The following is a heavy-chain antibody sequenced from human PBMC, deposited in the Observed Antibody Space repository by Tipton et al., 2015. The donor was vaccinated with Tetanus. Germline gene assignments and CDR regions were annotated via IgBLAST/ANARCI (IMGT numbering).Heavy chain of an antibody. V-gene: IGHV4-30-4*08. Sequence: TLSLTCAVSGGSITSDNHYWSWIRQPPGKGLEWIDYIYYSGNSDYNPSLKSRVTLSVDTSNNQSSLKLNSVTAADTAVYYCARLASYSNHLDAWGQGALVTVSS. CDR3: ARLASYSNHLDA. CDR2: IYYSGNS. D-gene: IGHD4-11*01. J-gene: IGHJ4*02. CDR1: GGSITSDNHY.